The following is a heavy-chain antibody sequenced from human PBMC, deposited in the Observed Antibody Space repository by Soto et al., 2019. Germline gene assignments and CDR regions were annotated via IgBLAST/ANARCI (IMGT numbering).Heavy chain of an antibody. J-gene: IGHJ6*02. Sequence: RGALRLSCVASGFTFNNYWMTWLRQAPGKGLEWVSAISASGGSTYYAAAVEGRFTISRDNSRNTLYLQMNSLRAEDTAEYYCAKDRGGRAIFVLLLIDAMDFCGQATTLTLSS. CDR1: GFTFNNYW. CDR2: ISASGGST. V-gene: IGHV3-23*01. D-gene: IGHD3-3*01. CDR3: AKDRGGRAIFVLLLIDAMDF.